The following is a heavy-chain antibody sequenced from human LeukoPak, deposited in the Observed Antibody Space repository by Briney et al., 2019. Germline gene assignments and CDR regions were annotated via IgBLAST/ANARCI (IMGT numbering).Heavy chain of an antibody. V-gene: IGHV1-69*13. CDR1: GGTFSSYA. D-gene: IGHD3-3*01. CDR3: ARDRPPLDDFWRGGPNAFDI. CDR2: IIPIFGTA. Sequence: ASVKVSCKASGGTFSSYAISWVRQAPGQGLEWMGGIIPIFGTANYAQKFQGRVTITADESTSTAYMELSSLRSEDTAVYYCARDRPPLDDFWRGGPNAFDIWGQGTMVTVSS. J-gene: IGHJ3*02.